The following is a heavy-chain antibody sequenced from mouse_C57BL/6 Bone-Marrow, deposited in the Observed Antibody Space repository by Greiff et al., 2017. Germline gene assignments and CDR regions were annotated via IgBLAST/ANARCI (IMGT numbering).Heavy chain of an antibody. CDR3: ASPLYYDYGLWFAY. CDR2: ILPGSGSP. D-gene: IGHD2-4*01. J-gene: IGHJ3*01. Sequence: QVQLKESGAELMKPGASVKLSCKATGYKFTGYWIEWVKPRPGHGLEWIGEILPGSGSPTYNEKFKGKATFTADTSSNTAYLQLSSLTTEDSAIYYCASPLYYDYGLWFAYWGQGTLVTVSA. V-gene: IGHV1-9*01. CDR1: GYKFTGYW.